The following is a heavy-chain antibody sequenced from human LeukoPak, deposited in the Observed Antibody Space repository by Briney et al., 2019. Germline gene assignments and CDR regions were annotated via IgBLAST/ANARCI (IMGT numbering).Heavy chain of an antibody. V-gene: IGHV1-2*02. J-gene: IGHJ5*02. CDR1: GYTFTGYY. Sequence: ASVKVSCKASGYTFTGYYMHWVRQAPGQGLEWMGWINPNSGGTNYAQKFQGRVTMTRDTSISTAYMELGRLRSDDTAVYYCARVLMGIVVVPAAISNWFDPWGQGTLVTVSS. D-gene: IGHD2-2*01. CDR2: INPNSGGT. CDR3: ARVLMGIVVVPAAISNWFDP.